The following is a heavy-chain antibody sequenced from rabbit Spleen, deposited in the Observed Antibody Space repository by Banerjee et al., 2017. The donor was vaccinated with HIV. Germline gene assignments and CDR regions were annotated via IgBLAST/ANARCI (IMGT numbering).Heavy chain of an antibody. J-gene: IGHJ6*01. Sequence: QSLEESGGGLVKPGASLTLTCIASGVSFSGNSYMCWVRQAPGKGLEWIACIDTGSSGFTYFASWAKGRFTISKTSSTTVTLQMTSLTAADTATYFCARDTSSSFSSYGMDLWGQCTLVTVS. CDR3: ARDTSSSFSSYGMDL. CDR2: IDTGSSGFT. V-gene: IGHV1S40*01. CDR1: GVSFSGNSY. D-gene: IGHD1-1*01.